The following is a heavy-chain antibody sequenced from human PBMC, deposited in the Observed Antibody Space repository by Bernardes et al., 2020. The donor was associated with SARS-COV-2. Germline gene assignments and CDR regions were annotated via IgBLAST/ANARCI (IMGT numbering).Heavy chain of an antibody. Sequence: SETLSLTCAVYGGSFSGYYWSWIRQPPGKGLEWIGEINHSGSTNYNPSLKSRVTISVDTSKNQFSLKLSSVTAADTAVYYCAREGNFDWLSIVRYNWFDPWGQGTLVTVSS. J-gene: IGHJ5*02. V-gene: IGHV4-34*01. D-gene: IGHD3-9*01. CDR3: AREGNFDWLSIVRYNWFDP. CDR1: GGSFSGYY. CDR2: INHSGST.